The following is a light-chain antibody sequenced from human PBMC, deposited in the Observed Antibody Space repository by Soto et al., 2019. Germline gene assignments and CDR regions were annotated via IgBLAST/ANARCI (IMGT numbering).Light chain of an antibody. CDR1: SGSIASNY. CDR3: QSYDDNNVV. J-gene: IGLJ2*01. V-gene: IGLV6-57*02. CDR2: EDN. Sequence: NFMLTQPHSVSESPGKTVTISCTASSGSIASNYVQWYQQRPGSATTTVIYEDNQRPSGVPDRFSGSIDSSSNSPSLAISALSTVDVADHFCQSYDDNNVVFGGGTKLTVL.